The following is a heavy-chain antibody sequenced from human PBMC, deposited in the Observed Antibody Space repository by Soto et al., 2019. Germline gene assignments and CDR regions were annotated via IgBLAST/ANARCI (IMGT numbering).Heavy chain of an antibody. CDR2: TYYRSKWYN. CDR3: SREVRTGLYYPDYYYYGMYV. Sequence: SQTLSLTCAISGNSVSSNSAAWNWIRQSPSRGLEWLGRTYYRSKWYNDYAVSVKSRITINPDTSKNQFSLQLNSVTPEDTAVYYCSREVRTGLYYPDYYYYGMYVFGQGTTFTVSS. D-gene: IGHD2-8*01. J-gene: IGHJ6*02. CDR1: GNSVSSNSAA. V-gene: IGHV6-1*01.